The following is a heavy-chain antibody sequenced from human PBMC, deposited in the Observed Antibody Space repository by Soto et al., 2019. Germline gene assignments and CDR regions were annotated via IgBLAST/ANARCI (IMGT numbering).Heavy chain of an antibody. V-gene: IGHV3-33*01. Sequence: QVQLVESGGGVVQPGRSLRLSCAASEFSFNSYGMHWVRQAPGKGLEWVAVIWYDGSNKYYADSVKGRFTISRDNSENTLYLQMNSLRAEDTAVYYCARDTTGAFDIWGQGTMVTVSS. CDR2: IWYDGSNK. D-gene: IGHD3-9*01. J-gene: IGHJ3*02. CDR1: EFSFNSYG. CDR3: ARDTTGAFDI.